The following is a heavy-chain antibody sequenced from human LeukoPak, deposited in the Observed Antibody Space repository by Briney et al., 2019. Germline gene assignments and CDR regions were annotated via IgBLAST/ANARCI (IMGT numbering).Heavy chain of an antibody. D-gene: IGHD5-18*01. V-gene: IGHV3-21*01. CDR2: SYI. J-gene: IGHJ6*02. Sequence: SYIYYAASVKGRFTISRDNAKNSLYLQLNSLRAEDTAVYYCARVGIYSYGPPYYYYGMDVWGQGTTVTVSS. CDR3: ARVGIYSYGPPYYYYGMDV.